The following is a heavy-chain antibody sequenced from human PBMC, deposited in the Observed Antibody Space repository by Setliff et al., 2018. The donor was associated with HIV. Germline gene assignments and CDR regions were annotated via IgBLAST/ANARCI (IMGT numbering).Heavy chain of an antibody. Sequence: SVKVSCKTSGYTFTGYYVHWVRQAPGQGLEWMGGIIPIFGTANYAQKFQGRVTITADESTSTAYMELSSLRSEDTAVYYCARADYDSSGYDAFDIWGQGTMVTVSS. CDR2: IIPIFGTA. D-gene: IGHD3-22*01. J-gene: IGHJ3*02. CDR3: ARADYDSSGYDAFDI. V-gene: IGHV1-69*13. CDR1: GYTFTGYY.